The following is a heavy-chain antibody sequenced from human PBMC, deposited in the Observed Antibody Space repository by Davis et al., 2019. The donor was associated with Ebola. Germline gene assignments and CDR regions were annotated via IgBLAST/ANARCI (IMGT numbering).Heavy chain of an antibody. J-gene: IGHJ4*02. CDR3: ARDWRYLFGY. CDR2: ISGSGGTT. D-gene: IGHD1-14*01. Sequence: PGGSLRLSCADSVITFSSYAMTWVRQAPGKGLEWVSAISGSGGTTYYAGSVKGRFTISRDNAKNSLYLQMNSLRAEDTAVYYCARDWRYLFGYWGQGTLVTVSS. V-gene: IGHV3-23*01. CDR1: VITFSSYA.